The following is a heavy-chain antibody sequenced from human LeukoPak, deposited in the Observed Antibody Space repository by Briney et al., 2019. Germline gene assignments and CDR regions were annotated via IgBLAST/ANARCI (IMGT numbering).Heavy chain of an antibody. D-gene: IGHD6-13*01. CDR2: ISGSGGST. CDR1: GFTFSSYA. J-gene: IGHJ4*02. V-gene: IGHV3-23*01. CDR3: ARDYHLGQLVPLDY. Sequence: GGSLRLSCAASGFTFSSYAMSWVRQAPGKGLEWVSAISGSGGSTYYADSVKGRFTISRDNAKNSLYLQMNSLRAEDTAVYYCARDYHLGQLVPLDYWGQGTLVTVSS.